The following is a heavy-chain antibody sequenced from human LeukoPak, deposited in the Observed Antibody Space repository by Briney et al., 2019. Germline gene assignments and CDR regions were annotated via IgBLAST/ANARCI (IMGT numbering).Heavy chain of an antibody. J-gene: IGHJ4*02. CDR3: ARGTSGTTTFDF. Sequence: QAGGSLRLSCTASGFSVDSRFMNWVRQAPGKGPEWVSFITPGGHTDYTESVKGRFTIYRDNVRNTLSLQMNSLRVEDTAVYYCARGTSGTTTFDFWGPGTLVTVSS. D-gene: IGHD1-7*01. CDR1: GFSVDSRF. V-gene: IGHV3-66*01. CDR2: ITPGGHT.